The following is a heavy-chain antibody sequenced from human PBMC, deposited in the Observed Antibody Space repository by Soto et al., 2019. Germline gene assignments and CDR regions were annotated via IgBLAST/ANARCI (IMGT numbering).Heavy chain of an antibody. V-gene: IGHV1-3*01. CDR3: ARDRGVVVVAAIPDAFDI. Sequence: ASVKVSCKASGYTFTSDAMHWVRRAPGQRLEWMGWINAGNGNTKYSQKFQGRVTITRDTSASTAYMELSSLRSEDTAVYYCARDRGVVVVAAIPDAFDIWGQGTMVTVSS. CDR1: GYTFTSDA. D-gene: IGHD2-15*01. CDR2: INAGNGNT. J-gene: IGHJ3*02.